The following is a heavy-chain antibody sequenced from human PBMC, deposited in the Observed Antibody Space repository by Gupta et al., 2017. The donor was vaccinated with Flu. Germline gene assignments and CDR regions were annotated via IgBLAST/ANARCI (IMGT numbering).Heavy chain of an antibody. J-gene: IGHJ3*02. Sequence: VQLQESGPGLVKPSETLSLTCTVAGGSIRSSYWSWIRQTPGRGLEWIGYIHYTVGTTYNPSLESRVTISVDMSKNQFSLKVNSVTAADTAAYYCARHRRYDTDAFDIWGQATLVTVSS. CDR3: ARHRRYDTDAFDI. D-gene: IGHD3-22*01. CDR1: GGSIRSSY. CDR2: IHYTVGT. V-gene: IGHV4-59*08.